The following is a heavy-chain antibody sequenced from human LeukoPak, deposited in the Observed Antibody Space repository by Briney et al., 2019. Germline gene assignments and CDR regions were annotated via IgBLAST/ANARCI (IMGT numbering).Heavy chain of an antibody. V-gene: IGHV4-30-2*01. J-gene: IGHJ4*02. D-gene: IGHD1-26*01. CDR1: GGSISGGDYT. CDR3: ARIPLLFPRGSYYGEYNFDY. Sequence: SQTLSLTCAVSGGSISGGDYTWSWIRQPPGKGLEGIGFIYQNGTPYYNTSLKSRVPMSVDSSKNQFPLKLSSVTPADTAVYYCARIPLLFPRGSYYGEYNFDYGAQETQVTVSS. CDR2: IYQNGTP.